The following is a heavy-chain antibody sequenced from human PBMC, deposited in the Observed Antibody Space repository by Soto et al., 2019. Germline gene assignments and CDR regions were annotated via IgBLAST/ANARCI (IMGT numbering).Heavy chain of an antibody. J-gene: IGHJ2*01. Sequence: QVQLQESGPGLVKPSETLSLTCSVSGGSVSNASFYWTWIRQAPGTGLEYIGYIFYTGVTNYNPSLSSRVTISRDTSKNHFSLKLNSMPAADPAVYYCVRLLDSSWYADLWGRGTLVTVSS. D-gene: IGHD3-22*01. CDR3: VRLLDSSWYADL. V-gene: IGHV4-61*03. CDR2: IFYTGVT. CDR1: GGSVSNASFY.